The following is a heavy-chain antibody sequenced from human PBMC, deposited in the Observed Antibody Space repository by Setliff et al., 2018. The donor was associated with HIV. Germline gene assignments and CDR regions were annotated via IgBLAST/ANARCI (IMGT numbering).Heavy chain of an antibody. CDR2: IKSKTDGGTT. CDR1: GFTFHNAW. J-gene: IGHJ4*02. V-gene: IGHV3-15*01. CDR3: NTDLGSGRFSWNNN. D-gene: IGHD1-26*01. Sequence: GSLRLSCAASGFTFHNAWMTWVRQAPGKGLEWVGHIKSKTDGGTTNYATPVKGRFTISRDDSKNTLSLQMNSLKTEDTAIYYCNTDLGSGRFSWNNNWGQGILVTVSS.